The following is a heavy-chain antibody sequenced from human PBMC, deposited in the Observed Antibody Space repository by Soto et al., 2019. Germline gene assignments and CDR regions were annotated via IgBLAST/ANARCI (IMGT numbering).Heavy chain of an antibody. CDR2: IGTDAAT. V-gene: IGHV3-23*01. Sequence: EVQLLESGGDLVQPGGSLRLSCAASGFTFRIYAMSWVRQTPGKGLEWVSSIGTDAATYYADSVKGRFSISRDNSKDTLFLQLSSLRADNTAIYYWAKDRLDQNSVWDPFDIWGQRTMVAVSS. D-gene: IGHD2-15*01. J-gene: IGHJ3*02. CDR1: GFTFRIYA. CDR3: AKDRLDQNSVWDPFDI.